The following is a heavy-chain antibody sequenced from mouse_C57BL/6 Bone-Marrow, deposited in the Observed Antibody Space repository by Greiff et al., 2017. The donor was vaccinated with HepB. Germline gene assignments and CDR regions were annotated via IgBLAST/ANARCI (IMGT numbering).Heavy chain of an antibody. J-gene: IGHJ4*01. CDR3: ASFIMDY. CDR1: GYAFSSSW. D-gene: IGHD1-1*01. CDR2: IYPGDGDT. V-gene: IGHV1-82*01. Sequence: QVQLQQSGPELVKPGASVKISCKASGYAFSSSWVNWVKQRPGKGLEWIGRIYPGDGDTNYNGKFKGKATLTADKSSSTAYMQLSSLTSEDSAVYFCASFIMDYWGQGTSVTVSS.